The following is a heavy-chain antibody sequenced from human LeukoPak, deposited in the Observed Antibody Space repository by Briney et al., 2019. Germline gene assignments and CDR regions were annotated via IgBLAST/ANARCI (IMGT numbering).Heavy chain of an antibody. J-gene: IGHJ4*02. Sequence: PGGSLILSCVASGFRFDDYGMSWVRQAPGKGLEWVSGINWNGGSTGYADSVKGRFTISRDNAKNSLYLRMNSLRAEDTALYYCARGGSTGWYSFDYWGQGTLVTVSS. D-gene: IGHD6-19*01. CDR2: INWNGGST. CDR3: ARGGSTGWYSFDY. CDR1: GFRFDDYG. V-gene: IGHV3-20*04.